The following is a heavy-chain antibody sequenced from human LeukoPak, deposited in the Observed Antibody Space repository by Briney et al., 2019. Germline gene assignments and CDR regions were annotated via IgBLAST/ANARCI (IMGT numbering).Heavy chain of an antibody. Sequence: ASVKVSCKASGDTFTSYDINWVRRATGEGLEWMGLMNPNTGNTGYAQKFQGRVTITRNTSISTAYMELSSLRSEDTAVYYCARTDIAVAGLNWFDPWGQGTLVTVSS. J-gene: IGHJ5*02. D-gene: IGHD6-19*01. CDR3: ARTDIAVAGLNWFDP. CDR1: GDTFTSYD. V-gene: IGHV1-8*01. CDR2: MNPNTGNT.